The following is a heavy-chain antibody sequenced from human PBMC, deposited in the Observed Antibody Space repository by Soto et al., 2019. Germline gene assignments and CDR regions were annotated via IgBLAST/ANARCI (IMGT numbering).Heavy chain of an antibody. CDR1: GYTFTNFG. CDR2: ISAYNGAT. Sequence: ASVKVSCKASGYTFTNFGISWVRQAPGQGLEWMGWISAYNGATNFAQNFQGRVTLTRDTSIGTAYLELSGLTSDDTAIYYCAKDRSDSRSHNWFDPWGPGTLVTVSS. CDR3: AKDRSDSRSHNWFDP. V-gene: IGHV1-18*01. D-gene: IGHD1-26*01. J-gene: IGHJ5*02.